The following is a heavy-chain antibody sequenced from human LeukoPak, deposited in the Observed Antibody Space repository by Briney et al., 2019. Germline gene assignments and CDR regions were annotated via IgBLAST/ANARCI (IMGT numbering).Heavy chain of an antibody. D-gene: IGHD5-24*01. J-gene: IGHJ4*02. Sequence: SETLSLTCAVYGGSFSGYYWSWIRQPPGKGLEWMGEINHSGSTNYNPSLKSRVTISVDTSKNQFSLKLSSVTAADTAVYYCARVGGGGYPPDYWGQGTLVTVSS. CDR3: ARVGGGGYPPDY. V-gene: IGHV4-34*01. CDR2: INHSGST. CDR1: GGSFSGYY.